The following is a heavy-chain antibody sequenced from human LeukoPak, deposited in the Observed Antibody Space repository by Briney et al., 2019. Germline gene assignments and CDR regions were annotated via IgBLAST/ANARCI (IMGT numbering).Heavy chain of an antibody. Sequence: QPGGCLRPSCAPSALTFSSYSMNWVRHAPGKGRGWVSYIIIRNSTISYADSGKGRPTISRDTAKNSLYLQMNSLTATDPAVYYCERDCTVTTSSYWGQGSMVSVRS. CDR2: IIIRNSTI. J-gene: IGHJ4*02. CDR3: ERDCTVTTSSY. V-gene: IGHV3-48*01. CDR1: ALTFSSYS. D-gene: IGHD4-17*01.